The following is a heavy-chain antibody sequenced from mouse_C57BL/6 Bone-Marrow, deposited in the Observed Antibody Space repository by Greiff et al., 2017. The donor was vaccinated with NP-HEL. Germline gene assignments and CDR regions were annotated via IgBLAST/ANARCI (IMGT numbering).Heavy chain of an antibody. D-gene: IGHD1-1*01. V-gene: IGHV1-81*01. CDR1: GYTFTSYG. Sequence: QVQLKESGAELARPGASVKLSCKASGYTFTSYGISWVKQSTGQGLEWIGEIYPRSGNTYYNEKFKGKATMTADTSSSTAYMELRSLTSEDSAVYFCEVLRWYFDVWGTGTTVTVSS. CDR2: IYPRSGNT. CDR3: EVLRWYFDV. J-gene: IGHJ1*03.